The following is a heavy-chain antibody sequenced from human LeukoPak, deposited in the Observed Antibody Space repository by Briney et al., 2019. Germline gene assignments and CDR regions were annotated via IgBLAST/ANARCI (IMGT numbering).Heavy chain of an antibody. Sequence: SETLSLTCTVSGGSISSSSYYWGWIRQPPGKGLEWIGSIYYSGSTYYNPSLKSRVTISVDTSKNQFSLKLSSVTAADTAVYYCARNGGYYDSSGYYEDWGQGTLVTVSS. CDR3: ARNGGYYDSSGYYED. V-gene: IGHV4-39*07. CDR2: IYYSGST. J-gene: IGHJ4*02. D-gene: IGHD3-22*01. CDR1: GGSISSSSYY.